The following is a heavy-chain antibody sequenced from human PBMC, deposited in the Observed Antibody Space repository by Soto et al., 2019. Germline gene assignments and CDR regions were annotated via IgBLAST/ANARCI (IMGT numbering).Heavy chain of an antibody. J-gene: IGHJ4*02. CDR1: GFSLSTSGVG. V-gene: IGHV2-5*02. Sequence: QITLKESGPTLVKPTQTLTLTCTFSGFSLSTSGVGVGWIRQPPGKALEWLALIYWDDDKRYSPSLKSRLTITKDTSKNQVVLTMTNMDPVDTATYCCALAREYSGYRQPTNFDYWGQGTLVTVSS. D-gene: IGHD5-12*01. CDR3: ALAREYSGYRQPTNFDY. CDR2: IYWDDDK.